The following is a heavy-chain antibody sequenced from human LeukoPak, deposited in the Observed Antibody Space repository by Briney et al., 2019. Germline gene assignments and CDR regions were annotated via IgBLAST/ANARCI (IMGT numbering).Heavy chain of an antibody. CDR2: IIPIFGTA. CDR1: GGTFSSYA. J-gene: IGHJ4*02. Sequence: SVKVSCKASGGTFSSYAISWVRQAPRQGLEWMGRIIPIFGTANYAQKFQGRVTITTDESTSTAYMELSSLRSEDTAVYYCARDIGFGSGSFDYWGQGTLVTVSS. V-gene: IGHV1-69*05. CDR3: ARDIGFGSGSFDY. D-gene: IGHD3-22*01.